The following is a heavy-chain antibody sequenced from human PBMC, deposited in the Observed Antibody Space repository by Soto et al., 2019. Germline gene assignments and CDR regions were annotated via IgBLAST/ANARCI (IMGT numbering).Heavy chain of an antibody. J-gene: IGHJ4*02. Sequence: SEPLSLTCRVSGGSISSSYWSWIRQPPGKGLEWVGYIYHSGGTYYNPSLKSRVTISVDTSKNQFSLKVKSVTAADTAVYYCARHVILWLGFDNWGQGTVVTSPQ. D-gene: IGHD2-21*01. V-gene: IGHV4-59*08. CDR1: GGSISSSY. CDR2: IYHSGGT. CDR3: ARHVILWLGFDN.